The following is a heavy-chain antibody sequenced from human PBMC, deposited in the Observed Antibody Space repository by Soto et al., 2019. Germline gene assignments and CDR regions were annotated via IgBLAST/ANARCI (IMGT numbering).Heavy chain of an antibody. J-gene: IGHJ6*02. V-gene: IGHV3-30-3*01. CDR2: ISYDGSNK. CDR1: GFTFSSYA. Sequence: GGSLRLSCAASGFTFSSYAMHWVRQAPGKGLEWVAVISYDGSNKYYADSVKGRFTISRDNSKNTLYLQMNSLRAEDTAVYYCARDRREGSAAGHYYYYGMDVWGQGTTVTVSS. D-gene: IGHD6-13*01. CDR3: ARDRREGSAAGHYYYYGMDV.